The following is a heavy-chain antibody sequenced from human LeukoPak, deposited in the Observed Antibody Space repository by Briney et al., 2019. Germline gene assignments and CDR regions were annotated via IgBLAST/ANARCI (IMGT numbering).Heavy chain of an antibody. CDR1: GGSISSGSYY. J-gene: IGHJ4*02. CDR3: ARAQEWFGELWDDY. D-gene: IGHD3-10*01. CDR2: IYTSGST. Sequence: SQTLSLTCTVSGGSISSGSYYWSWIRQPAGKGLEWIGRIYTSGSTNYSPSLKSRVTISVDTSKNQFSLKLSSVTAADTAVYYCARAQEWFGELWDDYWGQGTLVTVSS. V-gene: IGHV4-61*02.